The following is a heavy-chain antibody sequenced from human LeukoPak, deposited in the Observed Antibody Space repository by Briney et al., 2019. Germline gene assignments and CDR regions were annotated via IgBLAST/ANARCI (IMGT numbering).Heavy chain of an antibody. Sequence: SETLSLTCGVNGGSLSGYYWIWIRQTPTQELEWIGEINHSGGTNYNPSLKSRVTISVDTSKNQFYLSLTSLTAADTAVYYCARRRWSSSSVIGYWGRGTRVIVSP. V-gene: IGHV4-34*01. CDR1: GGSLSGYY. J-gene: IGHJ4*02. CDR2: INHSGGT. CDR3: ARRRWSSSSVIGY. D-gene: IGHD6-6*01.